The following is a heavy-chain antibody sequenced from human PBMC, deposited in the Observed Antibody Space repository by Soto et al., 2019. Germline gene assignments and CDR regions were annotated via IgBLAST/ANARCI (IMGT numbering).Heavy chain of an antibody. CDR3: ARPGAEHYYGSGSYYNSAFDI. V-gene: IGHV1-69*01. D-gene: IGHD3-10*01. J-gene: IGHJ3*02. CDR2: IIPIFGTA. Sequence: QVQLVQSGAEVKKPGSSVKVSCKASGGTFSSYAISWVRQAPGQGLEWMGGIIPIFGTANYAQKFQGRVTLTADESTSTAYMELSSLRSEDKAVYYCARPGAEHYYGSGSYYNSAFDIWGQGTMVTVSS. CDR1: GGTFSSYA.